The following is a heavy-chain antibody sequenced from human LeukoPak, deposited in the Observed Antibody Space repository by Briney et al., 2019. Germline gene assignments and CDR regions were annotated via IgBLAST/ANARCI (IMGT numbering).Heavy chain of an antibody. D-gene: IGHD6-6*01. CDR2: ISSSSSYI. CDR3: ARARLSEYSSSSYYYYMDV. CDR1: GFTFSSCS. J-gene: IGHJ6*03. Sequence: GGSLRLSCAASGFTFSSCSMNWVRQAPGKGLEWVSSISSSSSYIYYADSVKGRFTISRDNAKNSLYLQMNSLRAEDTAVYYCARARLSEYSSSSYYYYMDVWGKGTTVTVSS. V-gene: IGHV3-21*01.